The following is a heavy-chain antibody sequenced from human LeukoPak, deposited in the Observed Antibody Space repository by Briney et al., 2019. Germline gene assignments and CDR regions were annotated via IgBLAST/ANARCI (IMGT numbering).Heavy chain of an antibody. CDR3: AELGITMIGGF. D-gene: IGHD3-10*02. CDR2: ISSSGSTI. J-gene: IGHJ6*04. CDR1: GFTFSSYE. Sequence: GGSLRLSCAASGFTFSSYEMNWVRQAPGKGLEWVSYISSSGSTIYYADSVKGRFTISRDNARNSLYLQMNSLRAEDTAVYYCAELGITMIGGFWGKGTMVTISS. V-gene: IGHV3-48*03.